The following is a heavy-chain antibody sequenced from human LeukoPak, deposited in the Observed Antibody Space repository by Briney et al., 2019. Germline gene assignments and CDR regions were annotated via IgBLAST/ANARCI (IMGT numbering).Heavy chain of an antibody. CDR3: ARGSDDYGDYTPPGY. J-gene: IGHJ4*02. V-gene: IGHV1-8*01. CDR2: ISAYNGNT. Sequence: ISAYNGNTNYAQKFQGRVTMTRNTSISTAYMELSSLRSEDTAVYYCARGSDDYGDYTPPGYWGQGALVTVSS. D-gene: IGHD4-17*01.